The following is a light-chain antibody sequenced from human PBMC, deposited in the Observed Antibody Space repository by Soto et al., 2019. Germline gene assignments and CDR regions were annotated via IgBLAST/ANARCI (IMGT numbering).Light chain of an antibody. CDR2: GAS. J-gene: IGKJ5*01. V-gene: IGKV3-20*01. CDR3: QRYGSSPLIT. CDR1: QSIGSSY. Sequence: EIVLTQSPGTLSLSPEERATLSCRASQSIGSSYLAWYQQKPGQAPRLLIYGASTRATGIPDRFSGSGSGTDFTLTINRVAPEDFAVYFCQRYGSSPLITFGQGTRLEIK.